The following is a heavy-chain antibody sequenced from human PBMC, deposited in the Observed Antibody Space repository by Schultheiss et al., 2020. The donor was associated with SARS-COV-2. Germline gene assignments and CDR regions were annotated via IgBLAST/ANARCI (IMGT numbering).Heavy chain of an antibody. D-gene: IGHD3-22*01. CDR3: ASLIGRYYDSSGYSDY. CDR1: GFTFSDYY. CDR2: ISSSSSYT. Sequence: GGSLRLSCAASGFTFSDYYMSWIRQAPGKGLEWVSYISSSSSYTNYADSVKGRFTISRDNAKNSLYLQMNSLRAEDTAVYYCASLIGRYYDSSGYSDYWGQGTLVTVSS. V-gene: IGHV3-11*06. J-gene: IGHJ4*02.